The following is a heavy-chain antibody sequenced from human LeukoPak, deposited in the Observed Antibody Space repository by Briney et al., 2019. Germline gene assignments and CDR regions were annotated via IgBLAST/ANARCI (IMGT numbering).Heavy chain of an antibody. V-gene: IGHV4-61*01. J-gene: IGHJ6*04. CDR1: GGSVSSGSYY. Sequence: SETLFLTCTVSGGSVSSGSYYWSWIRQPPGKVLEWIGYIYYSGCTNYNPSLKSRVTISVDTSKNQFSLKLSSVTAADTAVYYCARVPHRLTNTHEPLYYYYGMDAWGKGTTVTVSS. CDR2: IYYSGCT. D-gene: IGHD3-16*01. CDR3: ARVPHRLTNTHEPLYYYYGMDA.